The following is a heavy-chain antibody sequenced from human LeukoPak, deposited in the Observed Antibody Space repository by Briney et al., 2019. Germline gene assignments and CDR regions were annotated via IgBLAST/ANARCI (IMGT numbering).Heavy chain of an antibody. CDR1: GGSISSSSYY. Sequence: SETLSLTCTVSGGSISSSSYYWGWIRQPPGKGLEWIGSIYYSGSTYYNPSLKSRVTISVDTSKNQFSLKLSSVTAADTAVYYCARGGGSSWPDYWGQGTLSPSPQ. CDR2: IYYSGST. V-gene: IGHV4-39*07. J-gene: IGHJ4*02. D-gene: IGHD2-15*01. CDR3: ARGGGSSWPDY.